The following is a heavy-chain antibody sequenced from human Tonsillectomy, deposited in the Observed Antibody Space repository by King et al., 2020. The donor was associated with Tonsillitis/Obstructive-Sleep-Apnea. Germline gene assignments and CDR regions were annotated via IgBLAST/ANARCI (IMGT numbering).Heavy chain of an antibody. Sequence: VQLVESGGGVVQPGRSLRLSCAASGFTFSSYAMHWVRQAPGKGLEWVAVISYDGSNKYYADSVKGRFTISRDNSKNTLYLQMNSLRAEDTAVYYCARDTGVVPAAILGYWGQGTLVTVSS. CDR1: GFTFSSYA. D-gene: IGHD2-2*02. J-gene: IGHJ4*02. CDR2: ISYDGSNK. V-gene: IGHV3-30*01. CDR3: ARDTGVVPAAILGY.